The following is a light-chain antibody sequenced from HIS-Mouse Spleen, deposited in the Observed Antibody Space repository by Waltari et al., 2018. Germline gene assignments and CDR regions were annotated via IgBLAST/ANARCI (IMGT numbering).Light chain of an antibody. V-gene: IGKV3-11*01. CDR3: QQRSNWPWT. Sequence: EIVLTQSPATLSLSPGERATISCRASQSVSSYLDWYQQKPGQAARLLTYAASNRATGIPARCSGSGSGTDFTLTISSLEPEDFAVYYCQQRSNWPWTFGQGTKVEIK. CDR1: QSVSSY. J-gene: IGKJ1*01. CDR2: AAS.